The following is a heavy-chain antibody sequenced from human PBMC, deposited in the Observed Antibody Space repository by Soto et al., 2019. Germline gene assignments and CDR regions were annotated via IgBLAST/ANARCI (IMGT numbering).Heavy chain of an antibody. CDR1: GYTFTSYA. Sequence: ASVKVSCKASGYTFTSYAMHWVRQAPGQRLEWMGWINAGNGNTKYSQKFQGRVTITRDTSASTAYMELSSLRSEDTAVYYCARHMTTVTSDAFDIWGQGTMVTGSS. V-gene: IGHV1-3*01. CDR3: ARHMTTVTSDAFDI. CDR2: INAGNGNT. J-gene: IGHJ3*02. D-gene: IGHD4-4*01.